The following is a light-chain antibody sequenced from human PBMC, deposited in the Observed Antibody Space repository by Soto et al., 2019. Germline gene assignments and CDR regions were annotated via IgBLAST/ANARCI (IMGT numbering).Light chain of an antibody. CDR1: SSDVGAYDY. V-gene: IGLV2-14*03. Sequence: QSALTQPASVSGSPGQSITISCTGTSSDVGAYDYVSWYQQHPDQAPKLMIYEVSNRPSGVSNRFSGSKSVNTATLTISGLQPDDEADYYCISYTSSSTRVFETGNKLTVL. CDR3: ISYTSSSTRV. CDR2: EVS. J-gene: IGLJ1*01.